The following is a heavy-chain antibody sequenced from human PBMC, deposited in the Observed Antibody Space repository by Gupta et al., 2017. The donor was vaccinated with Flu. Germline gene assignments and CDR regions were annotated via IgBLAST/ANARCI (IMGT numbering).Heavy chain of an antibody. CDR3: ARGLVPALFDI. CDR2: VNPNSGNT. D-gene: IGHD2-15*01. CDR1: GYNFTYFD. V-gene: IGHV1-8*01. Sequence: QEQLVQSGAEVKRPGASVKVSCKASGYNFTYFDLNWVRQASGQGLEWMGWVNPNSGNTGYVQKFHDRVTMTRDTSIDTVYMELSSLRYEDTAVYYCARGLVPALFDIWGQGTMVIVSP. J-gene: IGHJ3*02.